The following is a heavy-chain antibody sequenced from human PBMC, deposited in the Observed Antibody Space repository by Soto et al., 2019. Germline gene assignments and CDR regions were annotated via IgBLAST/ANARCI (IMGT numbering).Heavy chain of an antibody. CDR2: INPNSGGT. J-gene: IGHJ6*02. CDR1: GYTFTGDY. CDR3: ARELGNYGNMLAASHYGMDV. V-gene: IGHV1-2*04. Sequence: GASVKVSCKASGYTFTGDYMHWVRKAPGQGLECMGWINPNSGGTNYAQKFQGWVTMTRDTSRSTAYMELSRLRSDDTAVYYCARELGNYGNMLAASHYGMDVWGQGTTVTVSS. D-gene: IGHD4-4*01.